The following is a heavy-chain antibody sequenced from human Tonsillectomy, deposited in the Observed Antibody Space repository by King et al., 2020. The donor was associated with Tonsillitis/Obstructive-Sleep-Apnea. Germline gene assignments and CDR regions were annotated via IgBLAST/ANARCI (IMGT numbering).Heavy chain of an antibody. Sequence: VQLVESGTEVKKPGASVNVSCKASVYAFSTYGISWVRQAPGQGLEWMGWISGHNGDKEYTQNLQGRVTMTTDTSTNTAYMELRSRRSDDTAVYFCARDTMFGVVSAYGMDVWGQGTTVTVTS. CDR1: VYAFSTYG. D-gene: IGHD3-3*01. V-gene: IGHV1-18*01. CDR2: ISGHNGDK. J-gene: IGHJ6*02. CDR3: ARDTMFGVVSAYGMDV.